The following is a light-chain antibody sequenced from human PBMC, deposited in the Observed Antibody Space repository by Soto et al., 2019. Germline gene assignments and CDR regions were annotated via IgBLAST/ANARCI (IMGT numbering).Light chain of an antibody. CDR3: QQYGSSPLLT. CDR2: GAS. J-gene: IGKJ4*01. V-gene: IGKV3-20*01. Sequence: EILLTQSPVTLSLSPGERATLSCISIQSVSSSYLAWYQQKPGQAPRLLIYGASSRATGIPDRFSGSGSGTDFTLTISRLEPEDFAVYYCQQYGSSPLLTFGGGTKVDI. CDR1: QSVSSSY.